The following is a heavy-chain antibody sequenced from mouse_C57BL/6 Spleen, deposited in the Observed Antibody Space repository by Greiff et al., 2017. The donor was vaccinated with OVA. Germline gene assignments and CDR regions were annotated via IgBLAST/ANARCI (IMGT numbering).Heavy chain of an antibody. Sequence: EVKLQESGGGLVKPGGSLKLSCAASGFTFSSYAMSWVRQTPEKRLAWVATISDGGSYTYYPDNVKGRFTISRDNAKNNLYLQMSHLKSEDTAMYYCSRDRRYFDYWGQGTTLTVSS. J-gene: IGHJ2*01. CDR2: ISDGGSYT. V-gene: IGHV5-4*01. CDR3: SRDRRYFDY. CDR1: GFTFSSYA.